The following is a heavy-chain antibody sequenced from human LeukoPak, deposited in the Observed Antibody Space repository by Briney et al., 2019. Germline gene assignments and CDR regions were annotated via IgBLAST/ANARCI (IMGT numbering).Heavy chain of an antibody. D-gene: IGHD6-19*01. Sequence: ASVKVSCKASGYTFTGYHMHWVRQAPGQGLEWMGRINPNSGDTNYAQKLQGRVTITKDTSASTAYMDLSTLRSEDTAVYYCARGSSSDWPLEYWGRGILVTVSS. CDR2: INPNSGDT. J-gene: IGHJ4*02. CDR1: GYTFTGYH. CDR3: ARGSSSDWPLEY. V-gene: IGHV1-2*06.